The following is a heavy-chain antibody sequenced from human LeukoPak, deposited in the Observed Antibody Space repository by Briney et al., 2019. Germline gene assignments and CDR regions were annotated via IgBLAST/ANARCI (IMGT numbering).Heavy chain of an antibody. CDR2: ISGRGGST. J-gene: IGHJ2*01. CDR3: AKDVSRGWXXYFDL. D-gene: IGHD6-19*01. CDR1: GFTFSSYA. V-gene: IGHV3-23*01. Sequence: GGSLRLSCAASGFTFSSYAMSWVRQAPGKGLEWVSSISGRGGSTYYADSVKGRFTISRDNSKNTLYLQMNSLRAEDTAVYYCAKDVSRGWXXYFDLWGRGTLVTVSS.